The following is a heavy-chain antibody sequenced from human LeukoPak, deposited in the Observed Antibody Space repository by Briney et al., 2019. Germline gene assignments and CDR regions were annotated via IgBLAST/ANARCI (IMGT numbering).Heavy chain of an antibody. CDR2: IGGRGGST. CDR1: GFTFANYA. D-gene: IGHD3-22*01. Sequence: GGSLRLSCAASGFTFANYAMNWVRQAPGKGLEWVSNIGGRGGSTFYADSVKGRFTISRGHSKNTVYLQMNSLRVEDTAVYYCARPNYYDASGYYYFDYWGQGTLVTVSS. J-gene: IGHJ4*02. V-gene: IGHV3-23*01. CDR3: ARPNYYDASGYYYFDY.